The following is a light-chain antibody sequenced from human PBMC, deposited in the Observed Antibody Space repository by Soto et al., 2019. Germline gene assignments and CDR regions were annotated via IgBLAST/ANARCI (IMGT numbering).Light chain of an antibody. J-gene: IGLJ1*01. CDR3: AAWDDSLSGLYV. V-gene: IGLV1-44*01. CDR2: STS. Sequence: QLVLTQPPSASGPPGQRVTISCSGSSSNIGSNSVNWYQQLPGTAPKLLVYSTSQRPSGVPDRFSGSKSGTSASLAISALQSEDEADYFCAAWDDSLSGLYVFGTGTKVTVL. CDR1: SSNIGSNS.